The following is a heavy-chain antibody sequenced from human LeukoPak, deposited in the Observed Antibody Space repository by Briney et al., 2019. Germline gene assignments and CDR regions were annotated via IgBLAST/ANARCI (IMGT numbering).Heavy chain of an antibody. Sequence: PSETLSLTCTVSGGSISSGGYYWSWIRQHPGKGLEWIGYIYYSGSTYYNPSLKSRVTISVDTSKDQFSLKLSSVTAADTAVYYCARGSTAAGTGYYFDYWGRGTLVTVSS. CDR1: GGSISSGGYY. CDR3: ARGSTAAGTGYYFDY. J-gene: IGHJ4*02. CDR2: IYYSGST. D-gene: IGHD6-13*01. V-gene: IGHV4-31*03.